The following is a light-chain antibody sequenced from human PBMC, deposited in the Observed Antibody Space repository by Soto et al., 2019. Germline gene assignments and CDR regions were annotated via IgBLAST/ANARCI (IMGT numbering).Light chain of an antibody. Sequence: QSVLTQPASVSGSPGQSITISCTGTSSDVGSYNLVSWYQQHPGKAPKPMIYEVGKRPSGVSNRFSGSKSGNTASLTISGLQAEDEADYYCCSYAGDSTLVFGGGTKLTVL. V-gene: IGLV2-23*02. CDR3: CSYAGDSTLV. CDR1: SSDVGSYNL. J-gene: IGLJ3*02. CDR2: EVG.